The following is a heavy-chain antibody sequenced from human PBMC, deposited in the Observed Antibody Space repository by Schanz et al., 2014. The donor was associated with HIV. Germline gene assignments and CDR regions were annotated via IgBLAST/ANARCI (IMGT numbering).Heavy chain of an antibody. V-gene: IGHV1-46*01. CDR2: INPSGGST. J-gene: IGHJ2*01. CDR3: ARSETIAARPVWYFDL. CDR1: GYTFSGHY. D-gene: IGHD6-6*01. Sequence: QVQLMQSGAEVKEPGASVKVSCKASGYTFSGHYLHWVRQAPGQGLEWMGIINPSGGSTSYAQKFQGRVTMTRDTSTSTVYMQLSSLRSEDTAVYYCARSETIAARPVWYFDLWGRGTLVTVSS.